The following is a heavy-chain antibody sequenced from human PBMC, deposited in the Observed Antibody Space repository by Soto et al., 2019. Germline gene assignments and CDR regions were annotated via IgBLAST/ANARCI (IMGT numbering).Heavy chain of an antibody. V-gene: IGHV1-18*01. CDR3: ASGRYGDY. D-gene: IGHD1-1*01. J-gene: IGHJ4*02. CDR2: ISAHNGNT. CDR1: GYGFTTYG. Sequence: QVHLVQSGAEVKKPGASVKVSCKGSGYGFTTYGITWVRQSPGQGLEWMAWISAHNGNTNYVQKLQGRVTVTRDTSTSTAYMELRSLRSDDTAVYYCASGRYGDYWGQGALVTVSS.